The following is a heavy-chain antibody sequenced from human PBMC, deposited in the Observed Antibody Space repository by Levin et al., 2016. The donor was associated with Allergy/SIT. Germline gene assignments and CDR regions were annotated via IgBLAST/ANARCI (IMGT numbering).Heavy chain of an antibody. CDR3: ARDQTLGDYYDTLPPGFDP. D-gene: IGHD3-22*01. J-gene: IGHJ5*02. Sequence: WIRQPPGKGLEWVAVIWYDGSNKYYADSVKGRFTISRDNSKNTLYLQMNSLRAEDTAVYYCARDQTLGDYYDTLPPGFDPWGQGTLVTVSS. CDR2: IWYDGSNK. V-gene: IGHV3-33*01.